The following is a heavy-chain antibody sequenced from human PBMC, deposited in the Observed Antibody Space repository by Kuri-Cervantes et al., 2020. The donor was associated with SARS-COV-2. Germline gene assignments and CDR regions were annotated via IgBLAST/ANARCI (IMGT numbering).Heavy chain of an antibody. V-gene: IGHV1-69*13. J-gene: IGHJ5*02. CDR3: ARLTIFGVDPGWFDP. CDR1: GGTFSSYA. Sequence: SVKVSCKASGGTFSSYAISWVRQAPGQGLEWMGGIIPIFGTANYAQKFQGRVTITADEYTSTAYMELSSLRSEDTAVYYCARLTIFGVDPGWFDPWGQGTLVTVSS. CDR2: IIPIFGTA. D-gene: IGHD3-3*01.